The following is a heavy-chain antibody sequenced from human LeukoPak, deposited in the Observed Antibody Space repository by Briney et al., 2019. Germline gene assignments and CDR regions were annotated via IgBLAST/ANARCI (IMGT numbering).Heavy chain of an antibody. CDR3: ARGRGSYPRVPFDY. CDR2: INHSGST. CDR1: GGSFSGYY. J-gene: IGHJ4*02. V-gene: IGHV4-34*01. Sequence: SETLSLTCAVHGGSFSGYYWSWIRQPPGKGLEWIGEINHSGSTNYNPSLKSRVTISVDTSKNQFSLKLSSVTAADTAVYYCARGRGSYPRVPFDYWGQGTLVTVSS. D-gene: IGHD1-26*01.